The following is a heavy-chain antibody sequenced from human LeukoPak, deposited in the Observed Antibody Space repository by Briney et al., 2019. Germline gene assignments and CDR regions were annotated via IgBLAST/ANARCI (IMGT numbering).Heavy chain of an antibody. Sequence: ASVKVSCKASGYTFTGYYMHWVRQAPGQGLEWMGWINPNSGGTNYAQKFQCRVTMTRDTSISTAYMELSRLRSDDTAVYYCARHTVVTGSLWYFDYWGQGTLVTVSS. D-gene: IGHD4-23*01. CDR2: INPNSGGT. CDR1: GYTFTGYY. J-gene: IGHJ4*02. V-gene: IGHV1-2*02. CDR3: ARHTVVTGSLWYFDY.